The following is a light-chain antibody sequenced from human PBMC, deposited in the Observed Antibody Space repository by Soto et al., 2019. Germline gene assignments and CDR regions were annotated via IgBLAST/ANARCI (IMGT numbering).Light chain of an antibody. CDR2: LESSGSY. CDR1: SGHSSYI. Sequence: QSVLTQSSSASASLGSSVKLTCTLSSGHSSYIIAWHQQQPGKAPRYLMKLESSGSYNKGSGVPDRFSSSSSGADRYLTISNLQFEDEADYYCETWDSNTRVFGGGTKVTVL. V-gene: IGLV4-60*02. CDR3: ETWDSNTRV. J-gene: IGLJ3*02.